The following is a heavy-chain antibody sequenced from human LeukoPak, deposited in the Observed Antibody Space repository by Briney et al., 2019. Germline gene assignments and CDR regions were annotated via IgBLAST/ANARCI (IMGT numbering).Heavy chain of an antibody. Sequence: GGSLRLSCAASGFTFSSYAMCWVRQAPGKGLEWVLGISGSGGSTYYLDSVKGRFTISRDNSKNTLYLQMNSLRAEDTAVYYCAKDFDGSTWFGRNYMDVWGKGTTVTVSS. CDR1: GFTFSSYA. J-gene: IGHJ6*03. D-gene: IGHD6-13*01. V-gene: IGHV3-23*01. CDR2: ISGSGGST. CDR3: AKDFDGSTWFGRNYMDV.